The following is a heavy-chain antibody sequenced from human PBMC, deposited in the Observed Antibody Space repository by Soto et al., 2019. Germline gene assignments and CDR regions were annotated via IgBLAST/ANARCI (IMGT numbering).Heavy chain of an antibody. Sequence: EEQSVESGGGLVQPGGSLRLSCAASGFTFSNHVMNWVRQAPGRGLEWVSSINRDSNTFYADSVKGRFTISRDNAKDSLYLQMNSLRADDTAVYYCVNGDYYVGQGTLVTVSS. CDR1: GFTFSNHV. J-gene: IGHJ4*02. D-gene: IGHD4-17*01. V-gene: IGHV3-48*01. CDR2: INRDSNT. CDR3: VNGDYY.